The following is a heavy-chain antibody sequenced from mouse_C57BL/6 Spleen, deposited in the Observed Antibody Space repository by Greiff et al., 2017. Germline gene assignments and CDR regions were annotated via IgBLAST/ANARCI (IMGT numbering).Heavy chain of an antibody. CDR2: ISDGGSYT. J-gene: IGHJ2*01. D-gene: IGHD2-3*01. CDR3: ARDTPYENYFDY. V-gene: IGHV5-4*01. Sequence: EVNVVESGGGLVKPGGSLKLSCAASGFTFSSYAMSWVRQTPEKRLEWVATISDGGSYTYYPDNVKGRFTISRDNAKNNLYLQMSHLKSEDTAMYYCARDTPYENYFDYWGQGTTLTVSS. CDR1: GFTFSSYA.